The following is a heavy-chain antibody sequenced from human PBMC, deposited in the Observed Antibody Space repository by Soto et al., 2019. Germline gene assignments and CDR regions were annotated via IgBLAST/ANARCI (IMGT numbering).Heavy chain of an antibody. CDR3: AKGDGRIVPRHFDY. V-gene: IGHV3-21*04. D-gene: IGHD1-26*01. CDR2: ISSTTNYI. CDR1: GFTFTRYS. J-gene: IGHJ4*02. Sequence: EVQLVESGGGLVKPGGSLRLSCAASGFTFTRYSMNWVRQAPGKGLEWVSSISSTTNYIYYGDSMKGRFTISRDNSKNTLYLQMNSLRAEDTAVYYCAKGDGRIVPRHFDYWGQGTLVTVSS.